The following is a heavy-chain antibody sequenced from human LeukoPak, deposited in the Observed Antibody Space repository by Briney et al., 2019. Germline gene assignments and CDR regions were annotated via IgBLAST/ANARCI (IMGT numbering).Heavy chain of an antibody. V-gene: IGHV4-34*01. D-gene: IGHD3-22*01. CDR3: ARQMAYYYDSSGYYYAFDY. J-gene: IGHJ4*02. CDR1: GGPFSGYY. Sequence: SETLSLTCAVYGGPFSGYYWSWIRQPPGKGLEWIGEINHSGSTNYNPSLKSRVTISVDTSKNQFSLKLSSVTAADTAVYYCARQMAYYYDSSGYYYAFDYWGQGTLVTVSS. CDR2: INHSGST.